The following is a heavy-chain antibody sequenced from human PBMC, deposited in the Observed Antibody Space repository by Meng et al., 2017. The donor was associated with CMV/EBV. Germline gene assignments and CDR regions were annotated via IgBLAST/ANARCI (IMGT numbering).Heavy chain of an antibody. CDR2: IYSSGST. CDR3: ARVGRTSCYDY. Sequence: QLQAWVPGLGKTPKNLSLTCTCAGGSISSGDYYWSWIRQPPGKGLEWIGYIYSSGSTYYNPSLKSRVTISVDTSKNQFSLKLSSVTAADTAVYYCARVGRTSCYDYWDQGTLVTVSS. V-gene: IGHV4-30-4*08. D-gene: IGHD2-2*01. J-gene: IGHJ4*02. CDR1: GGSISSGDYY.